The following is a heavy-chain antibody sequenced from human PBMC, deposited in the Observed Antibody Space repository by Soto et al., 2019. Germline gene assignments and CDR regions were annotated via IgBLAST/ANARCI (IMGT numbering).Heavy chain of an antibody. Sequence: VSLRLSCAASGFTVSSNYMNWGGQAPGKGLEWVSVIYSDDRTYYADSVKGRFTISRDNSKNTVYLQLNSLRAEDTAVYYCTRERFLEWLVGVRFWAFDNWGQGTMVTVSS. CDR3: TRERFLEWLVGVRFWAFDN. CDR2: IYSDDRT. V-gene: IGHV3-53*01. D-gene: IGHD3-3*01. CDR1: GFTVSSNY. J-gene: IGHJ3*02.